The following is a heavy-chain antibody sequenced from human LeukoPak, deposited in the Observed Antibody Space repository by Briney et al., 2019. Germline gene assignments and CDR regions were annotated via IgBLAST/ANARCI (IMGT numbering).Heavy chain of an antibody. CDR2: INPNSGGT. J-gene: IGHJ3*02. V-gene: IGHV1-2*02. CDR3: ARDLNTTFGVVTLDAFDI. Sequence: ASVKVSCKASGYTFTGYYMHWVRQAPGQGLEWMGWINPNSGGTNYAQKFQGRVTMTRDTSISTAYMELSRLRSDDTAVYYCARDLNTTFGVVTLDAFDIWGQGTMVTVSS. CDR1: GYTFTGYY. D-gene: IGHD3-3*01.